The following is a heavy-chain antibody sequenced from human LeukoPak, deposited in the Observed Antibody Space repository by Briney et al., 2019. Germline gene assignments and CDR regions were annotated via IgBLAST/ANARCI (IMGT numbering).Heavy chain of an antibody. CDR1: GFTFSSYA. J-gene: IGHJ4*02. V-gene: IGHV3-30*04. CDR3: ARDRDSGSYCDY. CDR2: ISYDGSNK. Sequence: TGGSLRLSCAASGFTFSSYAMHWVRQAPGKGLEWVAVISYDGSNKYYADSVKGRFTISRDNSKNTLYLQMNSLRAEDTAVYYCARDRDSGSYCDYWGQGTLVTVSS. D-gene: IGHD1-26*01.